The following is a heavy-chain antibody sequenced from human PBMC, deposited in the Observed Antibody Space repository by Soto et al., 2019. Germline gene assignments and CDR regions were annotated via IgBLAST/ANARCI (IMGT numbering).Heavy chain of an antibody. CDR3: AKARDQQWVRLPFDY. CDR1: GFFFSSYT. V-gene: IGHV3-23*01. Sequence: EVQLLESGGGLVQPGGSLRLSCVGSGFFFSSYTMTWVHQAPGKGLEWVSSFSATSENTYYADSVRGRFTISRDNSKNTLFLQTNSLTAEDTAMYYCAKARDQQWVRLPFDYWGQGILVIVSS. J-gene: IGHJ4*02. D-gene: IGHD6-19*01. CDR2: FSATSENT.